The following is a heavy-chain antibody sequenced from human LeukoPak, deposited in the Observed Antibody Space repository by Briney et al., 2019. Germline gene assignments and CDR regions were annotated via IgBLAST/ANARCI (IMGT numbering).Heavy chain of an antibody. CDR2: ISYDGSNK. J-gene: IGHJ4*02. CDR3: ASGSGITAAGTLDY. D-gene: IGHD6-13*01. CDR1: GFTFSSYG. Sequence: GGSLRLSCAASGFTFSSYGMHWVRQAPGKGLECVAVISYDGSNKYYADSVKGRFTISRDNSKNTLYLQMNSLRAEDTAVYYCASGSGITAAGTLDYWGQGTLVTVSS. V-gene: IGHV3-30*03.